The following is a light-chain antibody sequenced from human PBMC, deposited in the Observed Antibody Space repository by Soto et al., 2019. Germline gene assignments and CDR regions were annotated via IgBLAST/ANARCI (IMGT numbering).Light chain of an antibody. CDR3: QQRSNWPRT. CDR1: QSVSSY. CDR2: AAS. J-gene: IGKJ1*01. V-gene: IGKV3-11*01. Sequence: EIVMTQSPATLSVSPGERATLSCRASQSVSSYLAWYQQKPGQAPRLLIYAASNRATGIPARFSGSGSGTDFTLTISSLEPEDFAVYYCQQRSNWPRTFGQGTKVDIK.